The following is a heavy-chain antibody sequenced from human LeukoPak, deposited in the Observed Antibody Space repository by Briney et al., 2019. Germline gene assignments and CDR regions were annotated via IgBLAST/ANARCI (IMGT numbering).Heavy chain of an antibody. CDR1: GYTFTGYY. J-gene: IGHJ4*02. CDR3: ARGQQLVLGCIYY. D-gene: IGHD6-13*01. V-gene: IGHV1-2*02. Sequence: ASLKVSCKASGYTFTGYYMHWVRQAPGQGLEWMGWINPNRGGTNYAQKFQGRVTMTRDTSRSTAYMELTRLRSDHTAVYCCARGQQLVLGCIYYWGEGTLVTLS. CDR2: INPNRGGT.